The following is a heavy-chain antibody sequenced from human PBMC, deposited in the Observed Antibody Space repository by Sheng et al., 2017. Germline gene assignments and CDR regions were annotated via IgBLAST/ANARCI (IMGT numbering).Heavy chain of an antibody. CDR2: INHSGST. V-gene: IGHV4-34*01. CDR3: ARGPDIVVVVAAYYFDY. Sequence: QVQLQQWGAGLLKPSETLSLTCTVYGGSFSGYYWSWIRQPPGKGLEWIGEINHSGSTNYNPSLKSRVTISVDTSKNQFSLKLSSVTAADTAVYYCARGPDIVVVVAAYYFDYWGQGTLVTVSS. J-gene: IGHJ4*02. CDR1: GGSFSGYY. D-gene: IGHD2-15*01.